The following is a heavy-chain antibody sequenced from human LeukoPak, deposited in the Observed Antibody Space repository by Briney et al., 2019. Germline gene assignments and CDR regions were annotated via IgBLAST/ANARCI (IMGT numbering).Heavy chain of an antibody. J-gene: IGHJ3*02. D-gene: IGHD5-24*01. CDR2: IKQDGSEK. V-gene: IGHV3-7*01. CDR1: GFTFSSYW. CDR3: ARDKMDVAFDI. Sequence: PGGSLRLSCAASGFTFSSYWMSWVRQAPGKGLEWVANIKQDGSEKYYVDSVKDRFTISRDNAKNSLYLQMNSLRAEDTAVYYCARDKMDVAFDIWGQGTMVTVSS.